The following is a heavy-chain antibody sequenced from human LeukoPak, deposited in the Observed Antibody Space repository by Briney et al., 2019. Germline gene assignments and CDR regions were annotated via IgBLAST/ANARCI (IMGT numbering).Heavy chain of an antibody. CDR1: GFTFTNYW. Sequence: GGSLRLSCVASGFTFTNYWMNWVRQAPGKGLEWVASIKQDGSQKSYVDSVKGRFTISRDNAKNSLSLQMDSLRGEDTAVYYCAKTMGAIDHDYWGQGTLVTVSS. D-gene: IGHD1-26*01. CDR3: AKTMGAIDHDY. V-gene: IGHV3-7*01. CDR2: IKQDGSQK. J-gene: IGHJ4*02.